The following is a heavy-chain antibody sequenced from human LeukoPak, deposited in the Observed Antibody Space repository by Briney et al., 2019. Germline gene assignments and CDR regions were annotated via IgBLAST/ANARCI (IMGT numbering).Heavy chain of an antibody. CDR1: GFTFSYYG. D-gene: IGHD1-26*01. CDR3: AKSHLPNAYSGTYYCDY. Sequence: GGSLRLSCAASGFTFSYYGMHWVRQAPGKGLEWVAFIRYDESKTFYGDSVKGRFTISRDNSKNTLYLQMNSLRTEDTAVYYCAKSHLPNAYSGTYYCDYWGQGTLVTVSS. J-gene: IGHJ4*02. CDR2: IRYDESKT. V-gene: IGHV3-30*02.